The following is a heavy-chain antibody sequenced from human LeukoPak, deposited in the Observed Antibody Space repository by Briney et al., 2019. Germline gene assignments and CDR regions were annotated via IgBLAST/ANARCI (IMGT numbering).Heavy chain of an antibody. Sequence: PSETLSLTCTVSGGSISSSSYYWGWIRQPPGKGLERIGSIYYSGSTYYNPSLKSRVTISVDTSKNQFSLKLSSVTAADTAVYYCARHIPYDYEDYWGQGTLVTVSS. CDR3: ARHIPYDYEDY. D-gene: IGHD4-17*01. V-gene: IGHV4-39*01. J-gene: IGHJ4*02. CDR2: IYYSGST. CDR1: GGSISSSSYY.